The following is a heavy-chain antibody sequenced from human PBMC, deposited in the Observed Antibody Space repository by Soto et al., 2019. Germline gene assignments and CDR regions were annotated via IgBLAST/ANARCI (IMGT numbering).Heavy chain of an antibody. Sequence: ESGPTLVNPTQTLTLTCTFSGFSLSTSGVGVGWIRQPPGKALEWLALIYWDDDMRYSSSLKSRLTITKDTSKNQVVLTMTNMDPVDTATYYCARGTGGGNSCYFDYWGQGTLVTVSS. V-gene: IGHV2-5*02. CDR2: IYWDDDM. CDR1: GFSLSTSGVG. CDR3: ARGTGGGNSCYFDY. J-gene: IGHJ4*02. D-gene: IGHD2-21*02.